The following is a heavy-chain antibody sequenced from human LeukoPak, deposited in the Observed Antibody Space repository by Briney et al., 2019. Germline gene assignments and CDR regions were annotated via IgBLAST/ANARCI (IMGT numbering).Heavy chain of an antibody. Sequence: GGSLRLSCAASGFTFSSYEMNWVRQAPGKGLEWVSYISSSGSTIYYADSVKGRFTISRDNAKNSLYLQMNSLRAEDTAVYYCAREEGDTIFGPDYWGQGTLVTVSS. J-gene: IGHJ4*02. CDR3: AREEGDTIFGPDY. CDR1: GFTFSSYE. CDR2: ISSSGSTI. V-gene: IGHV3-48*03. D-gene: IGHD3-9*01.